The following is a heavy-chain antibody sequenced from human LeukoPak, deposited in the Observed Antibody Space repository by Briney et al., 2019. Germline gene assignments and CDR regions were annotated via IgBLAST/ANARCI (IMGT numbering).Heavy chain of an antibody. CDR1: GGTFSSYA. J-gene: IGHJ5*02. V-gene: IGHV1-69*04. CDR3: ARSEYSSGWSNWFDP. Sequence: GASVKVSCKASGGTFSSYAISWVRQAPGQGLEWMGRIIPILGIANYAQKFQGRVTITADKSTSTAYMELSSLRSEDTAVYYCARSEYSSGWSNWFDPWGQGTLVTVSS. CDR2: IIPILGIA. D-gene: IGHD6-19*01.